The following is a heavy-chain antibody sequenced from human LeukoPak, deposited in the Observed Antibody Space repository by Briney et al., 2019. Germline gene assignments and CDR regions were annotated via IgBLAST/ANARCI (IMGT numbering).Heavy chain of an antibody. J-gene: IGHJ4*02. Sequence: QPGGSLRLSCAASGFTFRSYGMHWVRQAPGKGLEWVSFISSSNSTIYYADSVKGRFTISRDNAKNSLSLQMNSLRDEDTAVYYCARDWNGVFDYWGQGTLVTVSS. D-gene: IGHD1-1*01. CDR2: ISSSNSTI. CDR1: GFTFRSYG. V-gene: IGHV3-48*02. CDR3: ARDWNGVFDY.